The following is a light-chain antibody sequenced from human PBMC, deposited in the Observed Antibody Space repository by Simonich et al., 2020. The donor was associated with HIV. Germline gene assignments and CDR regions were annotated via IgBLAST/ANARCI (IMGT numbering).Light chain of an antibody. CDR2: EGS. Sequence: QSALTQPASVSGSPGQSITISCTGTSSDVGSYNFVSWYQQHPGKAPKRMIYEGSKWPVGVSNGLSGSKSGNTASLTSAGLQAEDEADYYCCSYAGSCVFGGGTKLTVL. CDR3: CSYAGSCV. CDR1: SSDVGSYNF. V-gene: IGLV2-23*01. J-gene: IGLJ3*02.